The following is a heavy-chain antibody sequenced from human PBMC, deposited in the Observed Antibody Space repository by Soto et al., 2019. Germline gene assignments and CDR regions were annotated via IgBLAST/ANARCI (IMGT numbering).Heavy chain of an antibody. CDR1: GGSISSSSYY. D-gene: IGHD2-2*01. Sequence: QLQLQESGPGLVKPSETLSLTCTVSGGSISSSSYYWGWIRQPPGKGLEWIGSIYYSGSTYYNPSLKSRVTISVDTSKNQFSLKLSSVTAADTAVYYCASLGYCISTSCYPFGAAAGIFDYWGQGTLVTVSS. CDR3: ASLGYCISTSCYPFGAAAGIFDY. CDR2: IYYSGST. J-gene: IGHJ4*02. V-gene: IGHV4-39*01.